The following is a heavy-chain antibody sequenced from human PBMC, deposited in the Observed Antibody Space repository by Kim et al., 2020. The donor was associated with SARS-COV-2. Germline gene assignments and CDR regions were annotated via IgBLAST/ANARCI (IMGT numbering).Heavy chain of an antibody. CDR3: ASDTGWHFDN. J-gene: IGHJ4*02. Sequence: EKRYVDSVRGRVTVSSDNATRSLFLQMSSLRADDTAIYYCASDTGWHFDNWGQGTLVSVSS. D-gene: IGHD6-19*01. V-gene: IGHV3-7*03. CDR2: EK.